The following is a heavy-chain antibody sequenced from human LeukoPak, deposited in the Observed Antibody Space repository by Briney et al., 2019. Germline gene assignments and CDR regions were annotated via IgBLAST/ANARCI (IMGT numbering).Heavy chain of an antibody. D-gene: IGHD3-22*01. V-gene: IGHV4-39*01. CDR1: GGSISSGPYY. CDR2: IYYGENT. J-gene: IGHJ4*02. CDR3: ARRDDSSGYHKIFDY. Sequence: ASETLSLTCTVSGGSISSGPYYWGWIRQPPGKGLEWIGNIYYGENTYYNPSLKSRVTISIDTSKNQFYLKLSSLTAADTAVYYCARRDDSSGYHKIFDYWGPGTLVTVSS.